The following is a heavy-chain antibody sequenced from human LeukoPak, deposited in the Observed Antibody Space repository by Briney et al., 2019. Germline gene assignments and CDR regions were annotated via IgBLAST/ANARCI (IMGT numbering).Heavy chain of an antibody. D-gene: IGHD3-3*01. V-gene: IGHV3-7*01. Sequence: GGPLRLSCAASEFTFSRYWMSWVRQAPGKGLEWVANINQDGSGKYYVDSVKGRFTISRDNAKNSLYLQMNSLRAEDTAVYYCARDSNFNWFDPWGHGTLVSVSS. J-gene: IGHJ5*02. CDR3: ARDSNFNWFDP. CDR1: EFTFSRYW. CDR2: INQDGSGK.